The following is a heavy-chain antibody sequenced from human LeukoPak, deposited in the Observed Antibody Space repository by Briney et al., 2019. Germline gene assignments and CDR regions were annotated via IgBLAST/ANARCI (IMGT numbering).Heavy chain of an antibody. J-gene: IGHJ4*02. CDR2: ISGSGGST. D-gene: IGHD3-10*01. Sequence: PGGTLRLSCAASGFTFSSYGMSWVRQAPGKGLEWVSAISGSGGSTYYADSVKGRFTISRDNSKNTLYLQMNSLRAEDTAVYYCAKAKWFGELYPYWGQGTLVTVSS. V-gene: IGHV3-23*01. CDR1: GFTFSSYG. CDR3: AKAKWFGELYPY.